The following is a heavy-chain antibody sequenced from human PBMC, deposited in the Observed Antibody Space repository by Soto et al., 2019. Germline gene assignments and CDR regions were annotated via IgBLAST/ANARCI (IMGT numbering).Heavy chain of an antibody. D-gene: IGHD5-18*01. J-gene: IGHJ3*02. V-gene: IGHV4-59*01. CDR2: IYYSGST. Sequence: QVQLQESGPGLVKPSETLSLTCTVSGGSISSYYWSWIRQPPGKGLEWIGYIYYSGSTNYNPSLKSRVTISVDTSKNQFSLKLSPVTAADTAVYYCARGYSYGFPGYAFDIWGQGTMVTVSS. CDR3: ARGYSYGFPGYAFDI. CDR1: GGSISSYY.